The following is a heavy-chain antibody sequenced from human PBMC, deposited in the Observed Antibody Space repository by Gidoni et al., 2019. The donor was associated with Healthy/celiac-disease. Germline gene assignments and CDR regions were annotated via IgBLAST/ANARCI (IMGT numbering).Heavy chain of an antibody. V-gene: IGHV3-7*01. J-gene: IGHJ4*02. D-gene: IGHD1-26*01. Sequence: EVQLVESGGGLVQPGGSLRLSCAASGFTFSSYWMSWVRQAPGKGLEWVANIKQDGSEKYYVDSVKGRFTISRDNAKNSLYLQMNSLRAEDTAVYYCAREPPHIVGATTLYYFDYWGQGTLVTVSS. CDR3: AREPPHIVGATTLYYFDY. CDR1: GFTFSSYW. CDR2: IKQDGSEK.